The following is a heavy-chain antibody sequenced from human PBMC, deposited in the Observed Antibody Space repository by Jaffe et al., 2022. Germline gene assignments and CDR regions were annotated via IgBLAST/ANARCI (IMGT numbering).Heavy chain of an antibody. J-gene: IGHJ6*03. Sequence: EVQLVQSGAEVKKPGESLKISCKGSGYSFTSYWIGWVRQMPGKGLEWMGIIYPGDSDTRYSPSFQGQVTISADKSISTAYLQWSSLKASDTAMYYCVRTEEVYSSSSYYYYYMDVWGKGTTVTVSS. CDR2: IYPGDSDT. V-gene: IGHV5-51*03. CDR3: VRTEEVYSSSSYYYYYMDV. CDR1: GYSFTSYW. D-gene: IGHD6-13*01.